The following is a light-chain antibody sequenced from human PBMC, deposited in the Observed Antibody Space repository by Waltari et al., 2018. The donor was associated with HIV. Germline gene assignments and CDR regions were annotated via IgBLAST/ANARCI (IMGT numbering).Light chain of an antibody. CDR2: GAS. CDR1: QSVSSN. V-gene: IGKV3-15*01. CDR3: HQYNNSPFT. Sequence: EIAMTQSPVTLSVSPGERATLSCRASQSVSSNLAWYQQKPGQAPSLLIYGASTRATGIPARFSASGSETEFTLTISSLQSEDFAVYYCHQYNNSPFTFGGGTKVEIK. J-gene: IGKJ4*01.